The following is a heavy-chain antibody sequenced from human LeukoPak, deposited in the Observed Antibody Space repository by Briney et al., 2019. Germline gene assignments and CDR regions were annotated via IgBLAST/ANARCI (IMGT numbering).Heavy chain of an antibody. Sequence: SETLSLTCAVYGGSFSGCYWSWIRQPPGKGLEWIGEINHSGSTNYNPSLKSRVTISVDTSKNQFSLKLSSVTAADTAVYYCARGPTVTTLKPFDYWGQGTLVTVSS. J-gene: IGHJ4*02. CDR2: INHSGST. V-gene: IGHV4-34*01. CDR3: ARGPTVTTLKPFDY. CDR1: GGSFSGCY. D-gene: IGHD4-17*01.